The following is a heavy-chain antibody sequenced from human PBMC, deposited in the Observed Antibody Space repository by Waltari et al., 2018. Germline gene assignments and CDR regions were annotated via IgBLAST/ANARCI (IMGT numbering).Heavy chain of an antibody. CDR1: GFTVSSNY. J-gene: IGHJ6*02. CDR2: IYSGGST. V-gene: IGHV3-53*01. Sequence: EVQLVESGGGLIQPGGSLRLSCAASGFTVSSNYMSWVRHAPGKGLAWVSVIYSGGSTYYADSVKGRFTISRDNSKNTLYLQMNSLRAEDTAVYYCAREAAADYYYYGMDVWGQGTTVTVSS. D-gene: IGHD6-13*01. CDR3: AREAAADYYYYGMDV.